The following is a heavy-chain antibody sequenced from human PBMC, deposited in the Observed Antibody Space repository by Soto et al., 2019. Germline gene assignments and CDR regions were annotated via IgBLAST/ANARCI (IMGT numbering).Heavy chain of an antibody. CDR3: AKDRGGFHYYGMDV. V-gene: IGHV3-9*01. Sequence: EVPLVESGGGLVQPGRSLRLSCAASGFTFDDYAMHWVRQAPGKGLEWVSGISWNSGSIGYADSVKGRFTISRDNAKNSLYLQMNSLRAEDTALYYCAKDRGGFHYYGMDVWGQGTTVTVSS. D-gene: IGHD1-26*01. CDR2: ISWNSGSI. CDR1: GFTFDDYA. J-gene: IGHJ6*02.